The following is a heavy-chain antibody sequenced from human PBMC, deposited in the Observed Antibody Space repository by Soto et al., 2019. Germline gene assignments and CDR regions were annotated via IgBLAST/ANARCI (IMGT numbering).Heavy chain of an antibody. D-gene: IGHD3-10*01. CDR1: GFTFSSYG. CDR3: AKDSGRGSADYYFDY. Sequence: PGGSLRLSWAAAGFTFSSYGMHWVRQAPGKGLEWVAVISNDGNNKYHADSVKGRFTISRDNSKNTLYLQMNSLRAEDTAVYYCAKDSGRGSADYYFDYWGQGTLVTVSS. CDR2: ISNDGNNK. V-gene: IGHV3-30*18. J-gene: IGHJ4*02.